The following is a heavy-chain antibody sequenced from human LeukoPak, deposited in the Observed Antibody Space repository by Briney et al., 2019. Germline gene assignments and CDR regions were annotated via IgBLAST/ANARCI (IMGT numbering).Heavy chain of an antibody. CDR2: ISGSGGST. CDR3: AKARQGEYGYCSSTSCYLDY. CDR1: GFTFSSYA. J-gene: IGHJ4*02. Sequence: GGSLRLSCAASGFTFSSYAMSWVRQAPGKGLEWVSAISGSGGSTYYADSVKGRFTISRDNSKNTLYLQMNSLRAEDTAVYYCAKARQGEYGYCSSTSCYLDYWGQGTLVTVSS. D-gene: IGHD2-2*01. V-gene: IGHV3-23*01.